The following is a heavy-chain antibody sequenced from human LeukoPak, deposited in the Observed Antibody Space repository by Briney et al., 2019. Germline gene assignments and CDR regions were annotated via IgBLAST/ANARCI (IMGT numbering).Heavy chain of an antibody. CDR3: ARGRFRWELEIRDFDY. V-gene: IGHV1-8*01. J-gene: IGHJ4*02. D-gene: IGHD1-26*01. CDR1: GYTFTSYD. Sequence: ASVKVSCKASGYTFTSYDINWVRQATGQGLEWMGWMNPNSGNTGYAQKFQGRVTMTRDTSISTAYMELSSLRSEDTAVYYCARGRFRWELEIRDFDYWGQGALVTVSS. CDR2: MNPNSGNT.